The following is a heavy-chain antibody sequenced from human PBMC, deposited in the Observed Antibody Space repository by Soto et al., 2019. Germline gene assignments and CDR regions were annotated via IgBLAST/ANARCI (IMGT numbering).Heavy chain of an antibody. Sequence: VQLVESGGGLVQPGGSLRLSCGASGFRFSDFEMNWVRQAPGKGLQWVSYISISSSTIYYADSVKGRFTVSRDNAKNSPYLYMNSLRAEDTGAYYWARALSDRRWLQSDPFDIWGQGTIVTVSS. J-gene: IGHJ3*02. CDR1: GFRFSDFE. V-gene: IGHV3-48*03. CDR3: ARALSDRRWLQSDPFDI. CDR2: ISISSSTI. D-gene: IGHD5-12*01.